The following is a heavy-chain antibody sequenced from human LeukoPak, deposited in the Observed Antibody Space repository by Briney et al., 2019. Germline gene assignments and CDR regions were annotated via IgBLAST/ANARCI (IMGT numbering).Heavy chain of an antibody. D-gene: IGHD6-13*01. CDR2: IYYSGST. CDR3: ARGWQQLVRPYYYYYMDV. Sequence: SETLSLTCTVSDGSISSYYWSWIRQPPGKGLEWIGYIYYSGSTNYNPSLKSRVTISVDTSKNQFSLKLSSVTAADTAVYYCARGWQQLVRPYYYYYMDVWGKGTTVTVSS. CDR1: DGSISSYY. J-gene: IGHJ6*03. V-gene: IGHV4-59*01.